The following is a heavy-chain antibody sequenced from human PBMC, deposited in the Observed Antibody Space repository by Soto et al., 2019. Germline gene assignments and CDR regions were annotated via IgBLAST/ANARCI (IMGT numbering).Heavy chain of an antibody. Sequence: SVKVSCKASGGTFSNYAISWVRQAPGQGLEWMGGIIPIFGTANYAQKFQGRVTITADESTSTAYMELSSLRSEDTAVYYCAKFLYCSSTSCSMDVWGQGTTVTVSS. J-gene: IGHJ6*02. CDR1: GGTFSNYA. CDR2: IIPIFGTA. V-gene: IGHV1-69*13. D-gene: IGHD2-2*01. CDR3: AKFLYCSSTSCSMDV.